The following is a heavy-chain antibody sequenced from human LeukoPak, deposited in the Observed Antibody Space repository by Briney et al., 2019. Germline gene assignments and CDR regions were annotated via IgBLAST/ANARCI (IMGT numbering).Heavy chain of an antibody. CDR3: AKGLVAVAFFPTSFDY. CDR2: ISGSGGST. V-gene: IGHV3-23*01. Sequence: GGSLRLSCAASGFTFNDYWMHWVRQAPGKELEWVSAISGSGGSTYYADSVKGRFTISRDNSKNTLYLQMNSLRAADTAVYYCAKGLVAVAFFPTSFDYWGQGTLVTVSS. J-gene: IGHJ4*02. D-gene: IGHD6-19*01. CDR1: GFTFNDYW.